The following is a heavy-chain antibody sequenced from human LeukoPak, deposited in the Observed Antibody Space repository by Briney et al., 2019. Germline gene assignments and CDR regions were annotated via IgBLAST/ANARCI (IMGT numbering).Heavy chain of an antibody. CDR3: GRDTNGVYIVAFDC. CDR1: GLAFRNYA. V-gene: IGHV3-23*01. Sequence: PGGSLRLSCVASGLAFRNYAMNWVRQAPGKGLEWVSVIRGSGGDIRYADSVKGRFTISRDNSVNTLYLQMNSLRAEDTAVYYCGRDTNGVYIVAFDCWGQGIMVTAS. J-gene: IGHJ3*01. CDR2: IRGSGGDI. D-gene: IGHD2-8*01.